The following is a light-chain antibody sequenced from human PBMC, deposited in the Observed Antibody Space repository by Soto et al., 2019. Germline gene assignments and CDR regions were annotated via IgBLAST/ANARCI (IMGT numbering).Light chain of an antibody. Sequence: QSALTQPASVSGSPGQSITISCTGTSSDVGSYNLVSWYQQHPGKVPKLMIYEVTKRPSGVSNRFSGSKSGITASLTISGLQAEEEADYYCCSYAGPTTFVLFVGGTKLTVL. CDR3: CSYAGPTTFVL. CDR1: SSDVGSYNL. CDR2: EVT. V-gene: IGLV2-23*02. J-gene: IGLJ2*01.